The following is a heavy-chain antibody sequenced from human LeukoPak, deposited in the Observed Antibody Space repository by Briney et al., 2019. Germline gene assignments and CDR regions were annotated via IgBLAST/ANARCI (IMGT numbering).Heavy chain of an antibody. CDR3: VNYYYYGMDV. J-gene: IGHJ6*02. CDR2: IYYSGST. CDR1: GGSISSSSYY. V-gene: IGHV4-39*01. Sequence: SETLSLTCTVSGGSISSSSYYWGWTRQPPGKGLEWIGSIYYSGSTYYKPSLKSRVTISVDTSKNQFSLKLSSVTAADTAVYYCVNYYYYGMDVWGQGTTVTVSS.